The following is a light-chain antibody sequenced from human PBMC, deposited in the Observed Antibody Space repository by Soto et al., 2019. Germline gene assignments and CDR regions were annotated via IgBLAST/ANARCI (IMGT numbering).Light chain of an antibody. CDR3: QQRSSWPS. CDR2: DAF. V-gene: IGKV3-11*01. Sequence: EIVLTQSPVILSLSPGDRATLSCRASQSVCSFLAWYQQKPGQAPRLLIYDAFNRASGIPARFSGSGSGTDFTLTISSLEPEDFAVYYCQQRSSWPSFGPGTKVDVK. J-gene: IGKJ3*01. CDR1: QSVCSF.